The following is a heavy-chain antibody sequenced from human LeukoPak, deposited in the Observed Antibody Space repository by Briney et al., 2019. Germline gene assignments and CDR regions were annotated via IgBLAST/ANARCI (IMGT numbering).Heavy chain of an antibody. V-gene: IGHV4-39*01. Sequence: SETLSLTCTVSGDSISRNDYYWGWIRQPPGKGLEWMGGISHSGNTYYNPSLKSRVTVSVDTSKNQFSLKLSSVTAADTAVYYCARFLEGYGDYFDYWGQGTLVTVSS. J-gene: IGHJ4*02. CDR1: GDSISRNDYY. D-gene: IGHD4-17*01. CDR3: ARFLEGYGDYFDY. CDR2: ISHSGNT.